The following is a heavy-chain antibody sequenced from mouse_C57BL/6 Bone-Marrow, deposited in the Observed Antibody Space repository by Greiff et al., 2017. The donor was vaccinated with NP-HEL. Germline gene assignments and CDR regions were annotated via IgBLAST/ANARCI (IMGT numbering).Heavy chain of an antibody. CDR1: GYTFTSYW. V-gene: IGHV1-7*01. CDR2: INPSRGYT. D-gene: IGHD4-1*01. CDR3: ESGNWDAGWFAY. Sequence: VKLQESGAELAKPGASVKLSCKASGYTFTSYWMHWVKQRPGQGLEWIGYINPSRGYTKYNQKFKDKATLTADKSSSTAYMQLSSLTYEDSAVYYCESGNWDAGWFAYWGQGTLVTVSA. J-gene: IGHJ3*01.